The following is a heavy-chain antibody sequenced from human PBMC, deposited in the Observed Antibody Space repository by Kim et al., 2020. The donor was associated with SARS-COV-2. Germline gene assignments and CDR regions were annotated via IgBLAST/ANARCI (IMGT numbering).Heavy chain of an antibody. J-gene: IGHJ6*02. CDR3: ARGGRWYRPGMDV. CDR1: GFTFSSYA. D-gene: IGHD2-15*01. V-gene: IGHV3-30*04. CDR2: ISYDGSNK. Sequence: GGSLRLSCAASGFTFSSYAMHWVRQAPGKGLEWVAGISYDGSNKYYADSVKGRFTISRDNSKNTLYLQMNSLRAEDTAVYYCARGGRWYRPGMDVWGQGTTVTVSS.